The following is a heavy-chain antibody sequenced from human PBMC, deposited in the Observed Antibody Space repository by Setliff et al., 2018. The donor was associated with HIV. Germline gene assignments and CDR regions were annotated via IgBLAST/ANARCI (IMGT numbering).Heavy chain of an antibody. Sequence: GESLKISCKGSGYSFTTYWIGWVRQMPGKGLEWMGIIYPGDSDTGYSPSFQGQGTISADKSISTAYLQWSSLKASDTAMYYCARHPFKDKDGYNWGDYAFDVWGQGTMVTVSS. CDR2: IYPGDSDT. V-gene: IGHV5-51*01. CDR3: ARHPFKDKDGYNWGDYAFDV. D-gene: IGHD5-12*01. CDR1: GYSFTTYW. J-gene: IGHJ3*01.